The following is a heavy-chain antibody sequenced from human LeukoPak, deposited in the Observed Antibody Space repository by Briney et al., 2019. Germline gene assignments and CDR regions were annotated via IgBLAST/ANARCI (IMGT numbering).Heavy chain of an antibody. Sequence: GGSLRLSCAASGFTFSNCAMSWVRQAPGKGLEWVSAISGSGASTYYADSVEGRFTISRDNSKNTLYLQMNSLTAEDTATKYCSKSPGSSSSSGRGDYWGQGTLVTVSS. D-gene: IGHD6-6*01. V-gene: IGHV3-23*01. CDR3: SKSPGSSSSSGRGDY. CDR2: ISGSGAST. CDR1: GFTFSNCA. J-gene: IGHJ4*02.